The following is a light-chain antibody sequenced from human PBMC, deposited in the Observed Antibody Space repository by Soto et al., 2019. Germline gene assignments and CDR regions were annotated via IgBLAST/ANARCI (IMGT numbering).Light chain of an antibody. CDR1: QSISKF. J-gene: IGKJ1*01. Sequence: DIQMTQSPSSLSASVGDRVTITCRASQSISKFLNWYQQKPGKAPKFLIYVASSLQSGVPSRFSGGGSGTDFTLTISSLQPEDFATYFCQQSYSTPPTFGQGTKVDIK. CDR3: QQSYSTPPT. V-gene: IGKV1-39*01. CDR2: VAS.